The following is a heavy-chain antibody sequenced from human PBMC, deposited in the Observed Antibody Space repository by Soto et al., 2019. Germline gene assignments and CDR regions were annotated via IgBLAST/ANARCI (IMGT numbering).Heavy chain of an antibody. CDR3: ARFPHHSSGYYDRHYTGHVAY. V-gene: IGHV1-69*13. Sequence: ASVKVSCKASGGTFSSYAISWVRQAPGQGLEWMGGLIPVFGTASYAQKFQGRGTITADESTSSAYMELSSLRSEDTAVYYCARFPHHSSGYYDRHYTGHVAYWGQGTLVTVSS. CDR2: LIPVFGTA. CDR1: GGTFSSYA. J-gene: IGHJ4*02. D-gene: IGHD3-22*01.